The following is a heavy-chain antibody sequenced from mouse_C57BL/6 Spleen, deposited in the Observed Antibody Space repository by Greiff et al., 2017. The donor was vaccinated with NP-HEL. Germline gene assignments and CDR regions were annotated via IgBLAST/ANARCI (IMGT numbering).Heavy chain of an antibody. D-gene: IGHD1-1*01. CDR1: GYSITSGYY. V-gene: IGHV3-6*01. J-gene: IGHJ1*03. CDR3: ARVPFYYYGSSYVWYFDV. Sequence: EVQRVESGPGLVKPSQSLSLTCSVTGYSITSGYYWNWIRQFPGNKLEWMGYISYDGSNNYNPSLKNRISITRDTSKNQFFLKLNSVTTEDTATYYCARVPFYYYGSSYVWYFDVWGTGTTVTVSS. CDR2: ISYDGSN.